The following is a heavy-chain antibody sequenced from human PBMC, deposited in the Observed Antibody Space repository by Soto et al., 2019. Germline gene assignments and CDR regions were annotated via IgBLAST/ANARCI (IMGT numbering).Heavy chain of an antibody. CDR2: IYPGDSDT. CDR1: GYSFTSYW. J-gene: IGHJ6*02. Sequence: GESLKISCKGSGYSFTSYWIGWVRQMPGKGLEWMGIIYPGDSDTRYSPSFQGQVTISADKSTSTAYLQWSSLKASDTAMYYCARHSRYQLPPNYYYYYGMDVWGQGTTVTVSS. D-gene: IGHD2-2*01. CDR3: ARHSRYQLPPNYYYYYGMDV. V-gene: IGHV5-51*01.